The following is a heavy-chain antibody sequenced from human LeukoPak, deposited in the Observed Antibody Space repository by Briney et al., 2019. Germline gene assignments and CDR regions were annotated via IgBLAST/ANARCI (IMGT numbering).Heavy chain of an antibody. J-gene: IGHJ4*02. Sequence: GGSLRLSCAASGFTFSSYAMHWVRQAPGKGLEWVAVISYDGSNKYYADSVKGRFTISRDNSKNTLYLQMNSLRAEDTAVYYCARVPPKEAPFDYRGQGTLVTVSS. CDR3: ARVPPKEAPFDY. CDR2: ISYDGSNK. CDR1: GFTFSSYA. V-gene: IGHV3-30-3*01.